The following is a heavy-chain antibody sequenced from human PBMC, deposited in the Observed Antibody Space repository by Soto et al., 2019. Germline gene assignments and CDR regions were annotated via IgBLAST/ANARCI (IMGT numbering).Heavy chain of an antibody. Sequence: LRLSCAASGFTFRNNGMHWVRQAPGKGLEWVALISYDGSNEFYADSVKGRFTISRDNSKNTLYLQMNSLRAEDTAVYYCAKRGPLDGYNFLVDYWARGPWSPSPQ. D-gene: IGHD5-12*01. J-gene: IGHJ4*02. CDR1: GFTFRNNG. V-gene: IGHV3-30*18. CDR2: ISYDGSNE. CDR3: AKRGPLDGYNFLVDY.